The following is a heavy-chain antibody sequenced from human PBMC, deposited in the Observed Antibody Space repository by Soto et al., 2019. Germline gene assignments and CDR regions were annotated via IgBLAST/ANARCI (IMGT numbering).Heavy chain of an antibody. J-gene: IGHJ4*02. CDR2: MIPMLGIA. V-gene: IGHV1-69*02. CDR3: ARPDGGTSPFDD. D-gene: IGHD2-15*01. Sequence: QVQLVQSGAEVKKPWSSVKVSCKASGGTFSSYTISWVRQAPGQGLEWMGRMIPMLGIANYAQKFQGRVTITADKSTSQAKMELSGLRSAETAVYCRARPDGGTSPFDDWGQGTLVTVSS. CDR1: GGTFSSYT.